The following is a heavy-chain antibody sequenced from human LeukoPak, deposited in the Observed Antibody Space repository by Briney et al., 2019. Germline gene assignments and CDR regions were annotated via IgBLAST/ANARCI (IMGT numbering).Heavy chain of an antibody. J-gene: IGHJ5*02. D-gene: IGHD3-22*01. V-gene: IGHV1-46*01. CDR3: AREGSSGYLPPGYNWFDP. CDR1: GYTFTGYY. CDR2: INPSGGST. Sequence: ASVKVSCKASGYTFTGYYMHWVRQAPGQGLEWMGIINPSGGSTSYAQKFQGRVTMTRDTSTSTVYMELSSLRSEDTAVYYCAREGSSGYLPPGYNWFDPWGQGTLVTVSS.